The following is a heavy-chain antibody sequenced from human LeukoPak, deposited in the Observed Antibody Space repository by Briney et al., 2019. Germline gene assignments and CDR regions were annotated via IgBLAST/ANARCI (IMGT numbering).Heavy chain of an antibody. CDR3: ARDMITVIRGVIDY. Sequence: GGSLRLSCAASGFTFSSYAMHWVRQAPGKGLEWVAVISYDGNNKYYADSVKGRLTISRDNSKNTLYLQMNSLRPEDTAVYYCARDMITVIRGVIDYWGQGTLVTVSS. J-gene: IGHJ4*02. V-gene: IGHV3-30*04. CDR1: GFTFSSYA. D-gene: IGHD3-10*01. CDR2: ISYDGNNK.